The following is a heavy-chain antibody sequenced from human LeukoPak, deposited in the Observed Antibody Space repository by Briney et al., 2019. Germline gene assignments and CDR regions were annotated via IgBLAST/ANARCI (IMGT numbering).Heavy chain of an antibody. CDR3: ANSRDGYNIDY. D-gene: IGHD5-24*01. CDR2: ISWNSIGI. CDR1: GFIFDDYA. J-gene: IGHJ4*02. Sequence: SGGSLRLSCAASGFIFDDYAMHWVRQAPGKGLEWVSGISWNSIGIGYADSVKGRFTISRDNAKNSLYLQMNSLRSEDTALYYCANSRDGYNIDYWGQGTLVTVSS. V-gene: IGHV3-9*01.